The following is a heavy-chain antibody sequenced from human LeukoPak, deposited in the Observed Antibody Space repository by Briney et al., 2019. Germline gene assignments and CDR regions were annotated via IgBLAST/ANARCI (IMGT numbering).Heavy chain of an antibody. Sequence: SETLSLTCTVSGGSISSYYWSWIRQPPGKGLEWIGYIYYSGSTNYNPSLKSRVTISVDTSKNQFSLKLSSVTAADTAVYYCARGEYYGSVRDWFDPWGQGTLVTVSS. V-gene: IGHV4-59*01. CDR2: IYYSGST. CDR3: ARGEYYGSVRDWFDP. J-gene: IGHJ5*02. D-gene: IGHD3-10*01. CDR1: GGSISSYY.